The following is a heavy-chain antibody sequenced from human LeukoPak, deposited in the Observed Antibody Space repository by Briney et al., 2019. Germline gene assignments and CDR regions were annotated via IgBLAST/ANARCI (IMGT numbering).Heavy chain of an antibody. CDR1: GFTFSTSA. Sequence: PGGSLRLSCATSGFTFSTSAMSWVRQAPGKGLEWVSAISGSGGSTYYADSVKGRFTISRDNSKNTLYLQMNSLRAEDTAVYYCANGGLWLPTRSDWGQGTLVIVSS. CDR3: ANGGLWLPTRSD. CDR2: ISGSGGST. J-gene: IGHJ4*02. V-gene: IGHV3-23*01. D-gene: IGHD5-18*01.